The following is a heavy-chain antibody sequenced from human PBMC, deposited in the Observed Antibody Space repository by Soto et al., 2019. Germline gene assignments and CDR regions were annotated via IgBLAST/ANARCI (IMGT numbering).Heavy chain of an antibody. Sequence: GGSLRLSCAASGFTFSSYAMSWVRQAPGKGLKWVSAINNNGGTTYYADSVKGRFTISRDHSKNTLYLQMNSLKTEDTAVYYCTRHGDPVAGTQQWEPFDPWGQGTLVTVS. CDR1: GFTFSSYA. D-gene: IGHD6-19*01. J-gene: IGHJ5*02. V-gene: IGHV3-23*01. CDR2: INNNGGTT. CDR3: TRHGDPVAGTQQWEPFDP.